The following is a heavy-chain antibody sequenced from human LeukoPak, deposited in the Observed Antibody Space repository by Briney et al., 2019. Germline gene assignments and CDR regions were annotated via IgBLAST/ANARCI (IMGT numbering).Heavy chain of an antibody. CDR2: IYTSGST. CDR1: GGSISSYY. J-gene: IGHJ3*02. CDR3: ARDPRGSYYYDSSGYPLGAFDI. Sequence: PSETLSLTCTVSGGSISSYYWSWIRQPAGKGLEWLGRIYTSGSTNYNPSLKSRVTMSVDTSKNQFSLKLSSVTAADTAVYYCARDPRGSYYYDSSGYPLGAFDIWGQGTMVTVSS. D-gene: IGHD3-22*01. V-gene: IGHV4-4*07.